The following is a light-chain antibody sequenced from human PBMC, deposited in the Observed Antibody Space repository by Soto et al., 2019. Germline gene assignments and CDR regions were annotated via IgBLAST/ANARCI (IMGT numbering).Light chain of an antibody. CDR3: QQYGSSPPLT. CDR2: GAS. V-gene: IGKV3-20*01. CDR1: QSVSNNY. Sequence: EIVLMQSPGTLSLSPEERATLSCRASQSVSNNYVAWYQQKPGQAPRLLIAGASSRATGIPDRFSGSGSGTDFTLTISRLEPEDFAVYYCQQYGSSPPLTFGGGTKVEIK. J-gene: IGKJ4*01.